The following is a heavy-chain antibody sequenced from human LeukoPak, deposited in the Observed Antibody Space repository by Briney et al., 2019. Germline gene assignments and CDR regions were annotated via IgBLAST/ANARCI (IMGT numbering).Heavy chain of an antibody. D-gene: IGHD6-19*01. J-gene: IGHJ5*02. Sequence: SVKVSCKASGGTFSSYAISWVRQAPGQGLEWMGGIIPIFGAANYAQKFQGRVTITADESTSTAYMELSSLRPEDTAVYYCARDRGAVAGTTFTNWFDPWGQGTLVTVSS. CDR1: GGTFSSYA. CDR2: IIPIFGAA. CDR3: ARDRGAVAGTTFTNWFDP. V-gene: IGHV1-69*13.